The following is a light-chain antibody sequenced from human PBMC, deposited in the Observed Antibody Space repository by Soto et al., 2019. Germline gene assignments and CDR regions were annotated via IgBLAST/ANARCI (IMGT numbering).Light chain of an antibody. J-gene: IGLJ1*01. CDR1: SSEVGGYNY. Sequence: QSALTQPASVSGSPGQSITISCTGTSSEVGGYNYVSWYQQHPGKAPKLMIYDVSTRPSGVSNRFSGSKSGNTASLTISGLQAEDEADYYCSSYTSSSTSYVFGTGTKVTVL. CDR2: DVS. CDR3: SSYTSSSTSYV. V-gene: IGLV2-14*01.